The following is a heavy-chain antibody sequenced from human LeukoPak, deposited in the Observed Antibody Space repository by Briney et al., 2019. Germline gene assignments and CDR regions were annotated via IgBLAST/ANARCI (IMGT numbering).Heavy chain of an antibody. Sequence: AASVKVSCKASGYTFTSYYMHWVRQAPGQGLEWMGIINPSGGSTSYAQRFQDRVTMTRDTSTSTVYMELSSLRSEDTALYYCAGDSSGFYSNAFDIWGQGTMVTVSS. CDR3: AGDSSGFYSNAFDI. CDR1: GYTFTSYY. V-gene: IGHV1-46*01. D-gene: IGHD3-22*01. CDR2: INPSGGST. J-gene: IGHJ3*02.